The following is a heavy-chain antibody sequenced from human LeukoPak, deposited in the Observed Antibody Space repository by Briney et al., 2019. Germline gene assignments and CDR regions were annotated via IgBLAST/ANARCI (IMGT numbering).Heavy chain of an antibody. J-gene: IGHJ6*03. Sequence: GASVKVSCKASGYTFTGYYMHWVRQAPGQGLEWMGWINPNSGGTNYAQKFQGRVTMTRDTSISTAYMEPSRLRSDDTAVYYCARDRVPVAVTTVYYYMDVWGKGTTVTVSS. CDR1: GYTFTGYY. CDR2: INPNSGGT. V-gene: IGHV1-2*02. CDR3: ARDRVPVAVTTVYYYMDV. D-gene: IGHD4-11*01.